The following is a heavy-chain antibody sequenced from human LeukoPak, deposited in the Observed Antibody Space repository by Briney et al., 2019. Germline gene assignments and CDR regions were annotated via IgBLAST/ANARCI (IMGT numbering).Heavy chain of an antibody. CDR3: ARLGVAFDY. J-gene: IGHJ4*02. Sequence: SETLSLTRTVSGGSISSSSYYWGWIRQPPGKGLEWIGSIYYSGSTYYNPSLKSRVTISVDTSKNQFSLKLSSVTAADTAVYYCARLGVAFDYWGQGTLVTVSS. CDR1: GGSISSSSYY. D-gene: IGHD3-10*01. CDR2: IYYSGST. V-gene: IGHV4-39*01.